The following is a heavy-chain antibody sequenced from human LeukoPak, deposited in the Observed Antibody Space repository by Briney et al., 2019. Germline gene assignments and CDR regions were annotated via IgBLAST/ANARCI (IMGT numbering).Heavy chain of an antibody. CDR3: AREWELLDY. V-gene: IGHV3-30*03. CDR1: GFTFSSHG. Sequence: QPGGSLRLSCAASGFTFSSHGMNWVRQAPGKGLQWVADISYDGNNKYYADSVKGRFTISRDNSKNSLYLQMNSLRAEDTAVYYCAREWELLDYWGQGTLVTVSS. J-gene: IGHJ4*02. CDR2: ISYDGNNK. D-gene: IGHD1-26*01.